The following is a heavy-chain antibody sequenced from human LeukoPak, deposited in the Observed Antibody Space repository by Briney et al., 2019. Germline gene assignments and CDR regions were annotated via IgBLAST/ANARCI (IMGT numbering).Heavy chain of an antibody. J-gene: IGHJ4*02. Sequence: PSETLSLTCTVSGGSISSYYWSWIRQPPGKGLEWIGYIYYSGSTNYNPSLKSRVTISVDTSKNQFSLKLSSVTAADTVVYYCARLGVVPAAQRAFDYWGQGTLVTVSS. CDR3: ARLGVVPAAQRAFDY. D-gene: IGHD2-2*01. CDR2: IYYSGST. V-gene: IGHV4-59*01. CDR1: GGSISSYY.